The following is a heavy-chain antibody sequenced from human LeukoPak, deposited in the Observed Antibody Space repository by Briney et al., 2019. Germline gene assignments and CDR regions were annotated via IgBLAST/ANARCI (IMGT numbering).Heavy chain of an antibody. CDR2: ISASDNST. J-gene: IGHJ4*02. V-gene: IGHV3-23*01. CDR1: GFTFSSYV. Sequence: GGSLRLSCATSGFTFSSYVMNWVRQAPGKGLEWVSSISASDNSTYYADSVEGRFTISRDNSKNTLYLQLNSLTADDTAVYYCARGRFWSGYYWYFDYWGQGTLVTVSS. D-gene: IGHD3-3*01. CDR3: ARGRFWSGYYWYFDY.